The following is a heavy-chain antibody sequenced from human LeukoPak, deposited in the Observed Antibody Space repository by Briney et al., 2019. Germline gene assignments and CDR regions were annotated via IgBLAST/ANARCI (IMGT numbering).Heavy chain of an antibody. Sequence: GRSLRLSCAASGFTFSSYGMHWVRQAPGKGLEGVAVIWYDGSNKYYADSVEGRFTISRDNSKNTLYLQMNSLRAEDTAVYYCAREDGSSWQLDYWGQGTLVTVSS. CDR1: GFTFSSYG. D-gene: IGHD6-13*01. CDR2: IWYDGSNK. V-gene: IGHV3-33*01. CDR3: AREDGSSWQLDY. J-gene: IGHJ4*02.